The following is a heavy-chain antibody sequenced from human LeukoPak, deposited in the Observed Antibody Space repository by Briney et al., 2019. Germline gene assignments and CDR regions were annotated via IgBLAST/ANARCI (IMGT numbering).Heavy chain of an antibody. Sequence: GGSLRLSCAASGFTFSDYYMSWIRQAPGKGLEWVSYISSSGSTIYYADSVKGRFTISRDNAKNSLYLQMNSLRAEDTAVYYCARDLDYYDSSGYYQPPGYWGQGTLVTVSS. J-gene: IGHJ4*02. CDR1: GFTFSDYY. CDR2: ISSSGSTI. V-gene: IGHV3-11*04. CDR3: ARDLDYYDSSGYYQPPGY. D-gene: IGHD3-22*01.